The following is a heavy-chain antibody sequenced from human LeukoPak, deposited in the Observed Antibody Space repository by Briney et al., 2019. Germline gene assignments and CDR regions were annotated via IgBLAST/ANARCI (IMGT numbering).Heavy chain of an antibody. D-gene: IGHD2-2*01. CDR3: ASTDLGYCSSTSCSDFDY. Sequence: GGSLRLSCAASGFTFGSYSMSWVRQAPGKGLEWVSYISSSSSTIYYADSVEGRFTISRDNAKNSLYLQMNSLRAEDTAVYYCASTDLGYCSSTSCSDFDYWGQGTLVTVSS. CDR1: GFTFGSYS. CDR2: ISSSSSTI. V-gene: IGHV3-48*01. J-gene: IGHJ4*02.